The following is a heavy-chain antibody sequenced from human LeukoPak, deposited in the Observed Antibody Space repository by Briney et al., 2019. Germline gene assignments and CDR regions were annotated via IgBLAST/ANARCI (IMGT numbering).Heavy chain of an antibody. CDR1: GFTFSTYV. Sequence: GGSLRLSCAASGFTFSTYVMHWVRQAPGKGLEWVAVISYDGTDKYYADSVKGRFTTSRDNSKNTLYLQMNSLRAEDTAVYYCARGLSIGGWSESNWFDPWGQGTLVTVSS. CDR2: ISYDGTDK. D-gene: IGHD6-19*01. V-gene: IGHV3-30*04. J-gene: IGHJ5*02. CDR3: ARGLSIGGWSESNWFDP.